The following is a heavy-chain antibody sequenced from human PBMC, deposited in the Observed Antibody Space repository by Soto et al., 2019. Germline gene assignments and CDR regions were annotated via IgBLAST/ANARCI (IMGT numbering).Heavy chain of an antibody. CDR3: ASYLRFLEWQDYYGMDV. J-gene: IGHJ6*02. CDR2: IWYDGSNK. CDR1: GFTFSSYG. D-gene: IGHD3-3*01. Sequence: GGSLRLSCAASGFTFSSYGMHWVRQAPGKGLEWVAVIWYDGSNKYYADSVKGRFTISRDNSKNTLYLQMNSLRAEDTAVYYCASYLRFLEWQDYYGMDVWGQGTTVTVSS. V-gene: IGHV3-33*01.